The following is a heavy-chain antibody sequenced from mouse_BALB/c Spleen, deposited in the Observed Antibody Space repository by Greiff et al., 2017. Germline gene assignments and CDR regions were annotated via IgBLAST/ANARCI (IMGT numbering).Heavy chain of an antibody. CDR2: IYPGSGST. V-gene: IGHV1S22*01. J-gene: IGHJ3*01. Sequence: KQPGSELVRPGASVKLSCKASGYTFTSYWMHWVKQRPGQGLEWIGNIYPGSGSTNYDEKFKSKATLTVDTSSSTAYMQLSSLTSEDSAVYYCTGGGSPSYWGQGTLVTVSA. CDR1: GYTFTSYW. CDR3: TGGGSPSY.